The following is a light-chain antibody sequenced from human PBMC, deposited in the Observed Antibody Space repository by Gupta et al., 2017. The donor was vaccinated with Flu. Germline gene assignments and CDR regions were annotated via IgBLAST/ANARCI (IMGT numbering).Light chain of an antibody. CDR3: GTWDDSLSTDV. J-gene: IGLJ1*01. CDR1: SSNIGNTY. Sequence: SSSNIGNTYVSWYHQLPGTAPKLLIYENNKRPSGIPDRFSGSKSGTSAALGITGLQTGDEADYYCGTWDDSLSTDVFGTGTKFTVL. V-gene: IGLV1-51*02. CDR2: ENN.